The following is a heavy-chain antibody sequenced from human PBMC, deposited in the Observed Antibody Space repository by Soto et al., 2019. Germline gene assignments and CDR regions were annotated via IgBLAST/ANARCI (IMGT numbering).Heavy chain of an antibody. Sequence: QVQLQEAGPRLVKPSQTLSLTCTVSGASITNDAFFWTWVRRHPEKGLEWLAYITYGGSIYYAPSLRSRLTVSIDKSKSQFSLNVRSVTAADTAVYYCAKMERTQLWLLVQNWGQGLLVTVSS. CDR2: ITYGGSI. CDR3: AKMERTQLWLLVQN. D-gene: IGHD5-18*01. CDR1: GASITNDAFF. V-gene: IGHV4-31*03. J-gene: IGHJ4*02.